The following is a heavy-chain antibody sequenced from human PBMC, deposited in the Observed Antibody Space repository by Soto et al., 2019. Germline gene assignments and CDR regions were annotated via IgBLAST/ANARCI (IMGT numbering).Heavy chain of an antibody. V-gene: IGHV1-18*01. CDR3: ARASGGPLLEHYGMDV. D-gene: IGHD1-1*01. CDR1: GYTFTSYG. CDR2: ISAYNGNT. Sequence: QVQLVQSGAEVKKPGASVKVSCKASGYTFTSYGISWVRQAPGQGLEWRGWISAYNGNTNYAQKLQGRVTMTTYTSTRTAYMELRRLRSADTAVYYCARASGGPLLEHYGMDVWGQGTTVTVSS. J-gene: IGHJ6*01.